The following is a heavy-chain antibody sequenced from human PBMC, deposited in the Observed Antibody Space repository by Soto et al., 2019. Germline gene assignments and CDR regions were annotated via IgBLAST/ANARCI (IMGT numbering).Heavy chain of an antibody. V-gene: IGHV1-3*01. CDR3: ARARYCTNGVCPNFDY. Sequence: ASVKVSCKASGYTFTSYAMHWVRQAPGQRLEWMGWINAGNGNTKYSQKFQGRVTITRDTSASTAYMELSSLRSEDTAVYYCARARYCTNGVCPNFDYWGQGXLVTVSS. J-gene: IGHJ4*02. D-gene: IGHD2-8*01. CDR1: GYTFTSYA. CDR2: INAGNGNT.